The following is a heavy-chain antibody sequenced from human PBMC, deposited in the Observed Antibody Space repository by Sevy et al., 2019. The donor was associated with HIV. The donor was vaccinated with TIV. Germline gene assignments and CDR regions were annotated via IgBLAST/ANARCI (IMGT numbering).Heavy chain of an antibody. CDR3: ARDAARVIVPTAGFDS. CDR1: GFTFRSFS. D-gene: IGHD1-1*01. CDR2: IWYDGRTE. Sequence: GGSLRLSCVASGFTFRSFSMHWVRQAPGKGLEWVAAIWYDGRTERYADSVQGRFTISRDNSKKTLYLKMNILRDEDTAIYYCARDAARVIVPTAGFDSWGQGTLVTVSS. V-gene: IGHV3-33*01. J-gene: IGHJ5*01.